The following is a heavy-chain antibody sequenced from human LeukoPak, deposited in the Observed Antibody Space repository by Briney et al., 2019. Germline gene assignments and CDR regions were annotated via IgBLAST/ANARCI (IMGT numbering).Heavy chain of an antibody. V-gene: IGHV3-7*01. CDR2: IKQDGSEK. D-gene: IGHD5-18*01. J-gene: IGHJ4*02. CDR1: GFTFSSYW. CDR3: ARGRIYSYGIPNFDS. Sequence: GGSLRLSCAASGFTFSSYWMSWVRQAPGKGGEGVANIKQDGSEKYYVDSVKGRFTISRDNPNTSLYLQMNSLSAEDTAVYYCARGRIYSYGIPNFDSWGQGTLVTVSS.